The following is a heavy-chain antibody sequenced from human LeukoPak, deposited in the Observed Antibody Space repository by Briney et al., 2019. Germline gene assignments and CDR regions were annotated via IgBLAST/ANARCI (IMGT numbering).Heavy chain of an antibody. CDR1: GFTFSSYA. Sequence: PGRSLRLSCAASGFTFSSYALHWVRQAPGKGLEWVALISYDGTNKYYADSVKGRFTISRDNSKNTLYLQMNSLRAEDTAVYYCARCFDIWGQGTMVTVSS. CDR3: ARCFDI. CDR2: ISYDGTNK. V-gene: IGHV3-30-3*01. J-gene: IGHJ3*02.